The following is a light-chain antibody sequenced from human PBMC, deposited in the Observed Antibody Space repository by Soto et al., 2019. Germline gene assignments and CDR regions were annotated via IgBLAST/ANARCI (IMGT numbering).Light chain of an antibody. CDR3: QQYGRSPPSWT. CDR1: QSVSSNY. CDR2: GAS. Sequence: ETVLTQSPGTLSLSPGERATLSCRASQSVSSNYLAWYQQKPGQAPRLLIYGASSRATGIPDRFSGSGSGTAFALTISRLEPEDFAVYYCQQYGRSPPSWTSGQGTKVEIK. J-gene: IGKJ1*01. V-gene: IGKV3-20*01.